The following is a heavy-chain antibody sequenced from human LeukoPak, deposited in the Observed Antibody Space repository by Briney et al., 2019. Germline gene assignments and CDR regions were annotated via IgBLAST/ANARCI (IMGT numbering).Heavy chain of an antibody. CDR1: GGTFSSFP. J-gene: IGHJ6*02. CDR2: IIPFLDTT. CDR3: ARASELGEWFGDLLYI. Sequence: SVKVSCKASGGTFSSFPISWVRQAPGQGLEWLGRIIPFLDTTNYAHKFQGRVKITADRSTSTAYLELRSLRSEDTAIYYCARASELGEWFGDLLYIWGQGTTVTVSS. V-gene: IGHV1-69*08. D-gene: IGHD3-10*01.